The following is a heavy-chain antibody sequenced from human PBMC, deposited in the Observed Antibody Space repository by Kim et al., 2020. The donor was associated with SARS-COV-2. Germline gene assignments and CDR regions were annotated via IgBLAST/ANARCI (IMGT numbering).Heavy chain of an antibody. V-gene: IGHV3-15*01. Sequence: GGSLRLSCAASGFTFSNAWMSWVRQAPGKGLEWVGRIKSKTDGGTTDYDAPVKGRFTISRDDSKNTLYLQMNSLKTEDTAVYYCTTASTHLTQHYYDSFWAFDIWGQGTMVTVSS. CDR2: IKSKTDGGTT. CDR1: GFTFSNAW. J-gene: IGHJ3*02. CDR3: TTASTHLTQHYYDSFWAFDI. D-gene: IGHD3-22*01.